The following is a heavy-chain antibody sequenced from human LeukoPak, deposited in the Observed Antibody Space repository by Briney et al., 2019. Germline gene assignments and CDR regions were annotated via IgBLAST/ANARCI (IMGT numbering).Heavy chain of an antibody. CDR2: MNPDGSAT. CDR3: ARTLVEVPGHSDLFDF. Sequence: GGSLRLSCGASGFSFSNFWMSWIRQAPGKGLERVANMNPDGSATYYLDSVKGRFTISRDNAKTSVYLQMNSLRPGDTAVYYCARTLVEVPGHSDLFDFWGQGTLVTVSS. CDR1: GFSFSNFW. J-gene: IGHJ4*02. V-gene: IGHV3-7*01. D-gene: IGHD2-2*01.